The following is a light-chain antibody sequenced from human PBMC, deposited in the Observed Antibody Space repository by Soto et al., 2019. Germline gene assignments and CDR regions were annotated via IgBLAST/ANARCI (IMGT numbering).Light chain of an antibody. Sequence: QSALTQPASVSGSPGQSITISCTGTSNDVGGYNYVSWYQQHPGKAPKLMIYDVDNRPSGVSNRFSGSKSGNTASLTISGLQAEDEADYYCSSYTSSSTLVFGTGTKLTVL. CDR1: SNDVGGYNY. CDR2: DVD. CDR3: SSYTSSSTLV. V-gene: IGLV2-14*03. J-gene: IGLJ1*01.